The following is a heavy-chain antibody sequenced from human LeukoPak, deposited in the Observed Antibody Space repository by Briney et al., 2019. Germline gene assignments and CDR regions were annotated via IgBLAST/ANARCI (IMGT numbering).Heavy chain of an antibody. CDR2: INPNSGGT. CDR1: GYTFTGYY. D-gene: IGHD5-18*01. Sequence: ASVKVSCKASGYTFTGYYMHWVRQAPGQGLEWMGWINPNSGGTNYAQKFQGRVTMTRDTSISTAYMELSRLRSDDTAVYYCARAEFIQLWSMDLDYWGQGTLVTVSS. CDR3: ARAEFIQLWSMDLDY. V-gene: IGHV1-2*02. J-gene: IGHJ4*02.